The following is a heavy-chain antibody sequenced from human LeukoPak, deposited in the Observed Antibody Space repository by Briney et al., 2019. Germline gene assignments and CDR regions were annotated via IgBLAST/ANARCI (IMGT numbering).Heavy chain of an antibody. V-gene: IGHV3-74*01. Sequence: GGSLRLSCVASGFTFSSYWMHWVRQDPRKGLVWVSRINGDGRNINYADSVRGRFTISRDNARNTLYLQMNSLRAEDTAVYYCARVRYDSSGTYYFDYWGQGTLVTVSS. CDR1: GFTFSSYW. CDR3: ARVRYDSSGTYYFDY. D-gene: IGHD3-22*01. CDR2: INGDGRNI. J-gene: IGHJ4*02.